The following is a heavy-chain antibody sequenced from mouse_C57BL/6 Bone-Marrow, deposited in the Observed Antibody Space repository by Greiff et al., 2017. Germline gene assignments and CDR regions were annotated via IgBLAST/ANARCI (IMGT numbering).Heavy chain of an antibody. CDR2: ISDGGSYT. J-gene: IGHJ2*01. V-gene: IGHV5-4*01. CDR1: GFTFSSYA. Sequence: VQLKESGGGLVKPGGSLKLSCAASGFTFSSYAMSWVRQTPEKRLEWVATISDGGSYTYYPDNVKGRFTISRDNAKNNLYLQMSHLTSEDTAMYYCATHYYGSFDYWGQGTTLTVSS. D-gene: IGHD1-2*01. CDR3: ATHYYGSFDY.